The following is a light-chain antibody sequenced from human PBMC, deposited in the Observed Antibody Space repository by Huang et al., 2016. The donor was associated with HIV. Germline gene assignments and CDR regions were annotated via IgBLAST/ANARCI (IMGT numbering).Light chain of an antibody. Sequence: EIVMTQSPATLSLSPGERASLSCRASPSVSNNVAWYQQKPGQVPRLLMCRASTRAEGVPARFGVSGAGTDFTLTIRSLRSEDFAVYYCLQYEKWPPKYTFGQGTKVEIK. J-gene: IGKJ2*01. CDR1: PSVSNN. CDR3: LQYEKWPPKYT. CDR2: RAS. V-gene: IGKV3-15*01.